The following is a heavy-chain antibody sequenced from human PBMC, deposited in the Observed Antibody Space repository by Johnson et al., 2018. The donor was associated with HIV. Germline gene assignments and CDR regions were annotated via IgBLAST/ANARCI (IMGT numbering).Heavy chain of an antibody. J-gene: IGHJ3*02. CDR1: GFTVSSNN. Sequence: VQLVESGGGLVQPGGSLRLSCAASGFTVSSNNMSWVRQAPGKGLEWVSVIYSGGSTSYADSVKGRFTISRDNSKNTLYLQMNSLRAEDTAVYYCARWIQLWVAFDIWGQGTMVTVSS. CDR3: ARWIQLWVAFDI. D-gene: IGHD5-18*01. V-gene: IGHV3-66*01. CDR2: IYSGGST.